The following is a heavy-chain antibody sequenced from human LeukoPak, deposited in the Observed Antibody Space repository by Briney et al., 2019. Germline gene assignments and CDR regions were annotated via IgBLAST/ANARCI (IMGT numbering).Heavy chain of an antibody. Sequence: GGSLRLSCAASGFTFNTYEMNWVRQAPGKGLEWVSYISSRGSTIYYTDSVKGRFTISRDNAKNSLYLQINSLRAEDTAVYYCARTWGMDVWGQGTTVTVSS. CDR2: ISSRGSTI. J-gene: IGHJ6*02. V-gene: IGHV3-48*03. CDR1: GFTFNTYE. CDR3: ARTWGMDV.